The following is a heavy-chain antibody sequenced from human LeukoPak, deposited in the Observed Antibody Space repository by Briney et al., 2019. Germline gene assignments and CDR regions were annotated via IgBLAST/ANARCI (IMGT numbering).Heavy chain of an antibody. D-gene: IGHD3-9*01. CDR3: ARYQVYYDILTGYYNDQYYFDY. CDR2: ISSSGSTI. Sequence: NPGGSLRLSCAASGFTFSDYYMSWIRQAPGKGLEWVSYISSSGSTIYYADSAKGRFTISRDNAKNSLYLQMNSLRAEDTAVYYCARYQVYYDILTGYYNDQYYFDYWGQGTLVTVSS. CDR1: GFTFSDYY. J-gene: IGHJ4*02. V-gene: IGHV3-11*01.